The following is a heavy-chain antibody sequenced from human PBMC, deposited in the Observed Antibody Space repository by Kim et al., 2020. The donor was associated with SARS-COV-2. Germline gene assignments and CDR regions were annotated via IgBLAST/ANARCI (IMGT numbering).Heavy chain of an antibody. Sequence: SETLSLTCTVSGGSISSGGYYWSWIRQHPGKGLEWIGYIYYSGSTYYNPSLKSRVTISVDTSKNQFSLKLSSVTAADTAVYYCASFLSRATRVGGFDPWGQGTLVTVSS. CDR1: GGSISSGGYY. D-gene: IGHD1-26*01. CDR2: IYYSGST. V-gene: IGHV4-31*03. CDR3: ASFLSRATRVGGFDP. J-gene: IGHJ5*02.